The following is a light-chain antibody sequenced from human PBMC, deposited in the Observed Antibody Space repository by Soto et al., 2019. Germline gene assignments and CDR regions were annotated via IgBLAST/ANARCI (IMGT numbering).Light chain of an antibody. CDR1: SSNIVAGYD. J-gene: IGLJ2*01. CDR2: GNT. CDR3: QSYDNSLRGL. Sequence: QSVLTQPPSVSGAPGQRVTISCTGRSSNIVAGYDVLWYQQLPGSATTLLIYGNTNRPSGVPDRFSGSKSGTSASLAITGLEAEEAAYYYCQSYDNSLRGLFGGWTKMTVI. V-gene: IGLV1-40*01.